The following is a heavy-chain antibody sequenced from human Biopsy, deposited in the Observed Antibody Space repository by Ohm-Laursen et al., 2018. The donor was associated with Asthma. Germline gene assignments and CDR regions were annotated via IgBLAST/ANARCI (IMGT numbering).Heavy chain of an antibody. CDR3: ARGDSSNWSHYYFDY. V-gene: IGHV3-30*01. CDR2: ISKDASTQ. D-gene: IGHD3-22*01. J-gene: IGHJ4*02. CDR1: GFSFSNFA. Sequence: SLRLSCAASGFSFSNFAIHWARQAPGKGLEWVGVISKDASTQDYADSVKGRFTMARDNSKNTLDLQMNSLREEDTAVYYCARGDSSNWSHYYFDYWGQGTLVTVSS.